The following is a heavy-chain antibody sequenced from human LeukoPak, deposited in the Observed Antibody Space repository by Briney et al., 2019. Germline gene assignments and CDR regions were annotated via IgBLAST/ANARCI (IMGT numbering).Heavy chain of an antibody. V-gene: IGHV3-23*01. CDR2: IGGSGGST. CDR1: GFTFSSYG. CDR3: ARGRSSDAFDI. Sequence: GGSLRLSCAASGFTFSSYGMSWVRQAPGKGLEWVSAIGGSGGSTYYADSVKGRFTISRDNSKNTLYLQMYSLRAEDTAVYFCARGRSSDAFDIWGQGTMVTVSS. D-gene: IGHD2-2*01. J-gene: IGHJ3*02.